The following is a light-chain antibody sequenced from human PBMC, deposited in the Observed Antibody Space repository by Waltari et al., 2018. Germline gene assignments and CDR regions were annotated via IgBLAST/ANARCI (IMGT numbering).Light chain of an antibody. J-gene: IGLJ1*01. CDR3: SSYAHNNHFV. V-gene: IGLV2-8*01. Sequence: QSVLTQPPSATGSPGHSVTITCPETTSDVVTCISFPWYQQHQGKDPKLLIYEVTKRPSGVPDRFSGSKSGNTASLTVSGLQADDEADYYCSSYAHNNHFVFGTGTKVTVL. CDR1: TSDVVTCIS. CDR2: EVT.